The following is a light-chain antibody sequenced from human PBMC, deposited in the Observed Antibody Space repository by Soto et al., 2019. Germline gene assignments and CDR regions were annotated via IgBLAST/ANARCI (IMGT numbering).Light chain of an antibody. J-gene: IGLJ1*01. Sequence: QSVLTQPGSVSGSPGQSVTISCTGTSSDVGGYDYVSWYQQHPGTAPKLILYEVNNRPSGVSNRFSGSKSGNTASLIISGLQTEDEANYYCSAYTTSNTLIFGTGTKVTVL. CDR2: EVN. CDR1: SSDVGGYDY. CDR3: SAYTTSNTLI. V-gene: IGLV2-14*01.